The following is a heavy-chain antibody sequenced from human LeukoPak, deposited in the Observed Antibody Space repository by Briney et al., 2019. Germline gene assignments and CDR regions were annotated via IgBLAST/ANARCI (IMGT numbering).Heavy chain of an antibody. D-gene: IGHD2-2*01. CDR2: ISWNGDTI. V-gene: IGHV3-9*01. J-gene: IGHJ4*02. Sequence: GMSLRLSCVASGFTFDEYAIHWVRPAPGESLEWVSAISWNGDTIDYADSVKGRFTVSRDNAKNSLYLQMNSLRPEDTAFYFCTKSGCSGTSCYVNCWGQGTLVTVSS. CDR3: TKSGCSGTSCYVNC. CDR1: GFTFDEYA.